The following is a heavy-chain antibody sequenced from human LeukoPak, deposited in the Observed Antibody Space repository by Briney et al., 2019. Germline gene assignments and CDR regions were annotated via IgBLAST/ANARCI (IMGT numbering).Heavy chain of an antibody. D-gene: IGHD1-26*01. V-gene: IGHV1-18*01. CDR1: GYTSTSYG. Sequence: GASVKVSCKASGYTSTSYGISWVRQAPGQGLEWMGWISAYNGNTNYAQKLQGRVTMTTDTSTSTAYMELRSLRSDDTAVYYCARDLFVATSWIVGATDYWGQGTLVTVSS. J-gene: IGHJ4*02. CDR2: ISAYNGNT. CDR3: ARDLFVATSWIVGATDY.